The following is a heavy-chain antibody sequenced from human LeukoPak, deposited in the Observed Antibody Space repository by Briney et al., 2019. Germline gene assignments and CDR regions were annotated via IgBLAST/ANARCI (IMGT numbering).Heavy chain of an antibody. Sequence: WESLCLTCTIAGCSISSYYRSWIRQPAGKGLEWIGRIYTSGSTNYNPSLKSRVTMSVDTSKNQFSLKLSSVTAADTAVYYCASHSSGWYREAFDIWGQGTMVTVSS. J-gene: IGHJ3*02. CDR2: IYTSGST. V-gene: IGHV4-4*07. CDR1: GCSISSYY. D-gene: IGHD6-19*01. CDR3: ASHSSGWYREAFDI.